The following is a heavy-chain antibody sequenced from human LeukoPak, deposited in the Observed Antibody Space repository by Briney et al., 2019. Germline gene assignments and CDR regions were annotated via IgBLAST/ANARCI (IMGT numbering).Heavy chain of an antibody. J-gene: IGHJ4*02. D-gene: IGHD3-3*01. CDR2: IYSGDNT. CDR1: GFTFSNNY. CDR3: AGRRFLDASFDY. Sequence: PGGSLRLSCAASGFTFSNNYMSWVRQAPGKGLEWVSVIYSGDNTYYLESVTGRFTISRDNSKNTLFLQMNRLRAEDASVCYCAGRRFLDASFDYWGQGTLVTVSS. V-gene: IGHV3-66*02.